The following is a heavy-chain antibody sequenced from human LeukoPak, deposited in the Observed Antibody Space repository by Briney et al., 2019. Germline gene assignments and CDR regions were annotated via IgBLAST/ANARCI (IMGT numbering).Heavy chain of an antibody. Sequence: KTGGSLRLSCAASGFTFSSYSMNWVRQAPGKGLEWVSSISSSSSYIYYADSVKGRFTISRDNAKNSLYLQMNSLRAEDTAVYYWARVFDGELPKMRGDFDSGAQEPLVTVSS. CDR3: ARVFDGELPKMRGDFDS. CDR1: GFTFSSYS. D-gene: IGHD1-26*01. CDR2: ISSSSSYI. V-gene: IGHV3-21*01. J-gene: IGHJ4*02.